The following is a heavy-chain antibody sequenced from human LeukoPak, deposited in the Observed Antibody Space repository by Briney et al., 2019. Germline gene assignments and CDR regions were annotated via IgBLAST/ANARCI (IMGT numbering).Heavy chain of an antibody. V-gene: IGHV3-11*04. CDR2: ISSSGSTI. D-gene: IGHD3-3*01. CDR3: ARDREDFWSGYYRYYYYYMDV. CDR1: GFTFSDYY. Sequence: GGSLRLSCAASGFTFSDYYMSWIRQAPGKGLEWVSYISSSGSTIYYADSVKGRFTISRDNAKNSLYLQMNSLRAEDTAVYYCARDREDFWSGYYRYYYYYMDVWGKGTTVTVSS. J-gene: IGHJ6*03.